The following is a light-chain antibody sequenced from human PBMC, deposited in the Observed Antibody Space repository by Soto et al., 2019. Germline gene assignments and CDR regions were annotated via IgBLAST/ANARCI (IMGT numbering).Light chain of an antibody. Sequence: EMGWTQSPGTLYLSPGERATLSCRASHTISSSYLAWYQQKPGQAPRLLMYGISRRATGIPDRFSGSGSGTDFTLTITRLEPEDFAVYYCQQYVTSSPPTFGQRTKVDIK. CDR2: GIS. J-gene: IGKJ1*01. CDR3: QQYVTSSPPT. V-gene: IGKV3-20*01. CDR1: HTISSSY.